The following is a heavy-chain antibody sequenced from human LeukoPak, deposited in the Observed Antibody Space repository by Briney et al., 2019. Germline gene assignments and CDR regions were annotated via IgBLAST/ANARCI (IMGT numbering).Heavy chain of an antibody. CDR1: GYTFSNYD. V-gene: IGHV1-8*01. Sequence: ASVKVSCKASGYTFSNYDINWVRQATGQGLEWMGWMNPNSGNTGYAQKFQGRVTMTRNTSISTAYMELSSLTSEDTAVYYGVRGVVVVAAGLRSLKIGLDTWGKGTLVTVSP. CDR3: VRGVVVVAAGLRSLKIGLDT. CDR2: MNPNSGNT. J-gene: IGHJ5*02. D-gene: IGHD2-15*01.